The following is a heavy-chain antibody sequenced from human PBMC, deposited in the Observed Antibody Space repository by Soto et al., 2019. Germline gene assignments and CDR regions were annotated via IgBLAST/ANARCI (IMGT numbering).Heavy chain of an antibody. D-gene: IGHD1-26*01. V-gene: IGHV3-30*18. Sequence: GGSLRLSCAASGFTFSSYGMHWVRQAPGKGLEWVAVISYDGSNKYYADSVKGRFTISRDNSKNTLYLQMNSLRAEDTAVYYCANSGPELFDYGGQGPLVPVPS. CDR3: ANSGPELFDY. CDR1: GFTFSSYG. J-gene: IGHJ4*02. CDR2: ISYDGSNK.